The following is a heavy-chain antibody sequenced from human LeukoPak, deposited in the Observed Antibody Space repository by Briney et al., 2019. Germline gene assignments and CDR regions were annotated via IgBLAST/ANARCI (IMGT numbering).Heavy chain of an antibody. CDR1: GGSISSSSYY. Sequence: SETLSLTCTASGGSISSSSYYWSWIRQPPGKGLEWIGSIYYSGSIYYNSSLKSRVTISVDTSKNQFSLKLSSVTAADTAVYYCARALPRLGARCFDYWGQGTLVTVSS. CDR2: IYYSGSI. V-gene: IGHV4-39*07. J-gene: IGHJ4*02. D-gene: IGHD6-6*01. CDR3: ARALPRLGARCFDY.